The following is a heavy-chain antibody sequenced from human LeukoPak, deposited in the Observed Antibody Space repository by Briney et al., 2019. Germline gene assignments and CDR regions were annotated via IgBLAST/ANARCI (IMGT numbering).Heavy chain of an antibody. J-gene: IGHJ5*02. CDR2: ISAYNGNT. Sequence: GASVKVSCKASGYTFTSYGTSWVRQAPGQGLERMGWISAYNGNTNYAQKLQGRVTMTTDTSTSTAYMELRSLRSDDTAVYFCARELKGDYCSSTSCYTGNWFDPWGQGTLVTVSS. D-gene: IGHD2-2*02. CDR3: ARELKGDYCSSTSCYTGNWFDP. CDR1: GYTFTSYG. V-gene: IGHV1-18*01.